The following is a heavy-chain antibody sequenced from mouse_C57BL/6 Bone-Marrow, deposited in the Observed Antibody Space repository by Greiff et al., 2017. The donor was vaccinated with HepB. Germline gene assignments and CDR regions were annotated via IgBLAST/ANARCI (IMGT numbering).Heavy chain of an antibody. D-gene: IGHD2-1*01. Sequence: EVQVVESGPGLVKPSQSLSLTCSVTGYPITSGYYWNWIRQFPGNKLERMGYISYDGSNNYNPSLTNRISITRDTSKNQFFLKLNSVTTEDTATYYCATYGNYGFAYWGQGTLVTVSA. CDR2: ISYDGSN. CDR3: ATYGNYGFAY. CDR1: GYPITSGYY. V-gene: IGHV3-6*01. J-gene: IGHJ3*01.